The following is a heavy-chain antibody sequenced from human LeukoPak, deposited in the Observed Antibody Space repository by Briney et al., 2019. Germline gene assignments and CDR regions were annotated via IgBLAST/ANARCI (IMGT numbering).Heavy chain of an antibody. CDR3: ARDYRTYCGGDCYSPFDY. J-gene: IGHJ4*02. Sequence: PGGSLRLSCAASGFYFANYAMSWVRQAPGKGLEWVSSISSSSTYIYYADSVKGRFTISRDNAKNSLYLQMNSLRAEDTAVYYRARDYRTYCGGDCYSPFDYWGQGTLVTVSS. CDR2: ISSSSTYI. D-gene: IGHD2-21*02. CDR1: GFYFANYA. V-gene: IGHV3-21*01.